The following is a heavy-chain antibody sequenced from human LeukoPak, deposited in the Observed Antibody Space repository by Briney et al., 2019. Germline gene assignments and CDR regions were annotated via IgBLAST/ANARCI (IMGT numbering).Heavy chain of an antibody. J-gene: IGHJ4*02. Sequence: GGSLRLSCATSGFIFSSYNMHWVRQAPGKGLEWVSSISTGSSYIYYRDSVKGRFTISRDDAKNSLYLQMNSLRAEDTAVYYCAREPTDDEVGLTHDGFDCWGQGTLVTVSS. V-gene: IGHV3-21*04. CDR3: AREPTDDEVGLTHDGFDC. CDR2: ISTGSSYI. D-gene: IGHD1-26*01. CDR1: GFIFSSYN.